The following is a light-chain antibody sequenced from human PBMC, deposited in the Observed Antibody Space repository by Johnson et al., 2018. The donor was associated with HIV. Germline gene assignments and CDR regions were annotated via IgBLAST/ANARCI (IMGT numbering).Light chain of an antibody. J-gene: IGLJ1*01. CDR1: SSNIGNNY. CDR2: ENN. V-gene: IGLV1-51*02. Sequence: QSVLTQPPSVSAAPGQKVTISCSGSSSNIGNNYVSWYQQLPGTAPKLLIYENNKRPSGIPDRFSGSKSGTSATLGITGLQTGDEAAYYCVTWDSSLSAGVFGTGTKVTVL. CDR3: VTWDSSLSAGV.